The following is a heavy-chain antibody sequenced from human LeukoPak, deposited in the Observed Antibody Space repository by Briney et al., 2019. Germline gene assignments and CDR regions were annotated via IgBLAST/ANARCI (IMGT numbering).Heavy chain of an antibody. CDR3: ARGRGYSYGSRYYDSSGYYYGINAFDI. D-gene: IGHD3-22*01. Sequence: SETLSLTCAVYGGSFSGYYWSWIRQPPGKRLEWIGSIHYSGSTNYNPSLKSRVTISVDTSKNQSSLKLSSVTAADTALYHCARGRGYSYGSRYYDSSGYYYGINAFDIWGQGTMVTVSS. CDR1: GGSFSGYY. J-gene: IGHJ3*02. V-gene: IGHV4-59*01. CDR2: IHYSGST.